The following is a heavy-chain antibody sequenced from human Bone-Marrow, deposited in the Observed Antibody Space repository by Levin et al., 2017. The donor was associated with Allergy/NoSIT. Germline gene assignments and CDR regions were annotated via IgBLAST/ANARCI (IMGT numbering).Heavy chain of an antibody. CDR3: ARDEELAADY. CDR2: ISGYNGKT. V-gene: IGHV1-18*01. D-gene: IGHD3-10*01. Sequence: ASVKVSCKTSGYNFNTYGVSWVRQAPGQGLEWMGWISGYNGKTKFAQKFQGRVIMTIDTSTSTAHMEVRGLTSDDTAVYYCARDEELAADYWGQGTLVTVSS. CDR1: GYNFNTYG. J-gene: IGHJ4*02.